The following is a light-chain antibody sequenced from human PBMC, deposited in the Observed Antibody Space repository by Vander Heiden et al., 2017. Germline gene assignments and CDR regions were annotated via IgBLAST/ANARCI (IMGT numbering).Light chain of an antibody. V-gene: IGKV3-20*01. CDR2: GAS. CDR3: QQYDSSPMYT. CDR1: ESVDSSY. J-gene: IGKJ2*01. Sequence: DNVLTQSPGTLSLSPGERATLSCRASESVDSSYIAWYQQKPGQAPRLLIYGASNRATGIADRFSGSGSGTDFTLTISRLEPEDFAVYYCQQYDSSPMYTFGQGTKLEIK.